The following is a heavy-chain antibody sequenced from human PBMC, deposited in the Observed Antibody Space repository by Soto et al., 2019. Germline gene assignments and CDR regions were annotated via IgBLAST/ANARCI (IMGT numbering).Heavy chain of an antibody. D-gene: IGHD2-15*01. Sequence: ASVKVSCKTSGYNFTNFDINWVRQAPGRGLVWMGWMNPSSGEAGSAQNFQGRVTMTRDISTRTFFMQLTSLRSEDTAIYYCARLAEYCNGIKCYSNFDFWGRGTQVTVSS. CDR3: ARLAEYCNGIKCYSNFDF. V-gene: IGHV1-8*01. CDR2: MNPSSGEA. CDR1: GYNFTNFD. J-gene: IGHJ4*01.